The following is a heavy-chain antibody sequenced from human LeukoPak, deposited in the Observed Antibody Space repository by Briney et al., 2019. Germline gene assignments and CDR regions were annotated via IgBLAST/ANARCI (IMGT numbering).Heavy chain of an antibody. CDR3: AKDMRFDWTPYYFDY. V-gene: IGHV3-23*01. CDR2: ISGSGGST. D-gene: IGHD3-9*01. CDR1: GFTFSSYA. J-gene: IGHJ4*02. Sequence: LSGGSLRLSCAASGFTFSSYAMSWVRQAPGKGLEWVSAISGSGGSTYYADSVKGRFTISRDNSKNTLYLQMNSLRAEDTAVYYCAKDMRFDWTPYYFDYWGQGTLVTVSS.